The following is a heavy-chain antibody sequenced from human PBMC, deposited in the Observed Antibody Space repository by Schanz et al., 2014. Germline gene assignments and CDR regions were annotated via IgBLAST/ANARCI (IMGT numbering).Heavy chain of an antibody. CDR1: GFTFSDAW. CDR2: ISGSGGST. J-gene: IGHJ4*02. CDR3: ARGGPAYYFDD. Sequence: EVQLVESGGGLVKPGGFLRLSCAASGFTFSDAWMSWVRQAPGKGLEWVSAISGSGGSTYYADSVKGRFTISRDNSKNTVYIQMNSLRAEDTAVYYCARGGPAYYFDDWGQGTLVTVSS. V-gene: IGHV3-23*04.